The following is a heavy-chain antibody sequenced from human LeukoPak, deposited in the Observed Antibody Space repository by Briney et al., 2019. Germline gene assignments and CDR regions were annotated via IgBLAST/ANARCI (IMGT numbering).Heavy chain of an antibody. J-gene: IGHJ4*02. CDR2: INADNGNT. Sequence: GAPVTVSCTASGYSFTYYAMHWVRLAPGQSLEWMGWINADNGNTESSQKFQGRLTITWDTSATTAYMELSSLRSEDTAVYYCARGGPNRSGWTLDYWGQGTLVTVSS. V-gene: IGHV1-3*01. D-gene: IGHD6-19*01. CDR3: ARGGPNRSGWTLDY. CDR1: GYSFTYYA.